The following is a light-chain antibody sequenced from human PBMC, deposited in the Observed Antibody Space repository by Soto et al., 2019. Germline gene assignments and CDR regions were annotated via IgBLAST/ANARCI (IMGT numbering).Light chain of an antibody. V-gene: IGKV3-20*01. CDR1: QSVSAY. CDR2: DAT. Sequence: EIVMTQSPVTLSLSPGERAILSCRASQSVSAYLAWYQQKPGQPPRLLIYDATIRATGIPARFSGRGSGTDFTLIINRLAPEDFALYYCQHYSPSPITFGQGTRLE. J-gene: IGKJ5*01. CDR3: QHYSPSPIT.